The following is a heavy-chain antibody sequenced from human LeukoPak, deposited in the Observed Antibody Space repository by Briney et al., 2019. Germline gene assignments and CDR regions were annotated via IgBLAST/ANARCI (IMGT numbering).Heavy chain of an antibody. CDR1: GFAFSDYY. CDR2: ISGSGNDK. D-gene: IGHD6-19*01. J-gene: IGHJ4*02. CDR3: ARSMITVASTAWAY. Sequence: GGSLRLSCAASGFAFSDYYMTWVRQAPGKGLEWISYISGSGNDKYYADSVKGRFTISRDNAKDSLYLQMNSLRAEDTAVYYCARSMITVASTAWAYWGQGTLVTVSS. V-gene: IGHV3-11*01.